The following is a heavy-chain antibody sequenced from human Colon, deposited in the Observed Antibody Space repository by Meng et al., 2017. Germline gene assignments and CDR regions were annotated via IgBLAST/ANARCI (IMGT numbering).Heavy chain of an antibody. CDR3: SGDYGSSVDY. CDR2: ISYDGSNK. D-gene: IGHD3-10*01. Sequence: GGFLRLSCAASGFTFSSYAMHWARQAPGKGLEWVAVISYDGSNKYYADSLKGRFTITRDNSKNTLYLQMNGLKAEDTAVYYCSGDYGSSVDYWGQGTLVTVAS. V-gene: IGHV3-30*04. J-gene: IGHJ4*02. CDR1: GFTFSSYA.